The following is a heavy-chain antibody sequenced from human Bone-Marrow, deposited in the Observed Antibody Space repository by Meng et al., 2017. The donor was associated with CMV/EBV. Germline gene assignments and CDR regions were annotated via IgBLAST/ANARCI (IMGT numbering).Heavy chain of an antibody. J-gene: IGHJ4*02. D-gene: IGHD2-2*02. V-gene: IGHV4-61*01. CDR2: IYYSGST. CDR3: ARSRYCSSTSCYKARVYFDY. Sequence: GSLRLSCTVSGGSVSSGSYYWSWIRQPPGKGLEWIGYIYYSGSTNYNPSLKSRVTISVDTSKNQFSLKLSSVTAADTAVYYCARSRYCSSTSCYKARVYFDYWGQGTLVTVSS. CDR1: GGSVSSGSYY.